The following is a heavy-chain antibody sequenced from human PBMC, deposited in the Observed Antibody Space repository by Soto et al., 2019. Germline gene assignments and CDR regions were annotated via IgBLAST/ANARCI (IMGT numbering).Heavy chain of an antibody. Sequence: PGGSLRLSCAASGLTFSDYYMSWVGQAPGKGLEWVSYISSSGSTIYYADPVKGRFTISRDNAKNSLYLQMNSLRAEDTAVYYCATDSPSITQTNIGWGQGTWVTVFS. CDR1: GLTFSDYY. CDR3: ATDSPSITQTNIG. V-gene: IGHV3-11*01. D-gene: IGHD1-7*01. J-gene: IGHJ4*02. CDR2: ISSSGSTI.